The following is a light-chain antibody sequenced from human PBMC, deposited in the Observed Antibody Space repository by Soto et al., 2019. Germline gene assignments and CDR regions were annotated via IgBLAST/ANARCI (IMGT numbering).Light chain of an antibody. Sequence: EIVMTQSPATLSVSPGERATLSCRASQSVSSNLAWYQQKPGQAPRLLIYGASTRATDIPARFSGSGSGTEFTLTISSLQSEDFAVYYWQQYNNWPYTFGQGTKLEIK. J-gene: IGKJ2*01. CDR1: QSVSSN. CDR2: GAS. CDR3: QQYNNWPYT. V-gene: IGKV3-15*01.